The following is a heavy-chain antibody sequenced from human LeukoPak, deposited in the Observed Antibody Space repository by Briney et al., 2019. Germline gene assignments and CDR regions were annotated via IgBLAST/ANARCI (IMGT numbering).Heavy chain of an antibody. D-gene: IGHD2-21*01. CDR3: TRIGIAIIGRDPVDY. CDR2: IRSKTYGGAA. Sequence: PGGSLRLSCAASGFTFGDYAMSWVRKAPGKGLEWVGFIRSKTYGGAADYGASVKGRFTIYRDDSKSIAYLQMKSLEIEDTAVYYCTRIGIAIIGRDPVDYWGQGTLVTVSS. J-gene: IGHJ4*02. V-gene: IGHV3-49*04. CDR1: GFTFGDYA.